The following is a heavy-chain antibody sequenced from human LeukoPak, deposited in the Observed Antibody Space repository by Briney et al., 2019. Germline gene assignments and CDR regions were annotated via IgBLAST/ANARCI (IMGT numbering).Heavy chain of an antibody. Sequence: PGGSLRLSCAASGFTFSSYWMSWVRQAPGKGLEWVANIKQDGSEKYYVDSVKGRFTISRDNAKNSLYLQMNSLRAEDTAVYYCARVGPAAKRDAFDIWGQGTMVTVSS. CDR3: ARVGPAAKRDAFDI. J-gene: IGHJ3*02. CDR2: IKQDGSEK. CDR1: GFTFSSYW. D-gene: IGHD3-10*01. V-gene: IGHV3-7*01.